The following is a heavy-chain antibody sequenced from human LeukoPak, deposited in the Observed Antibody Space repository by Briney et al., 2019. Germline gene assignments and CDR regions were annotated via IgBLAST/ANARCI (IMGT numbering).Heavy chain of an antibody. CDR2: IYSSEPT. CDR1: GSTLSSYS. CDR3: ARHFPYCGGDCPYYYMDV. D-gene: IGHD2-21*02. Sequence: WESLTLSCSASGSTLSSYSRSWVRQAPGKGLEWIGNIYSSEPTKYNRSLSSRATISGDTSKNQFSLKLSSVTAADTAVYYCARHFPYCGGDCPYYYMDVWSKGTTVTVSS. J-gene: IGHJ6*03. V-gene: IGHV4-4*09.